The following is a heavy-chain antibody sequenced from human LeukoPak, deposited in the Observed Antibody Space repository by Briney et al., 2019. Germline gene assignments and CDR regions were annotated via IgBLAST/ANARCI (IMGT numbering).Heavy chain of an antibody. Sequence: GRSLRLSCAASGLPCSSHWLSWLRQSPGKGLEWVAHINRDGTEKQYLDSVKGRFAISRDNARNSQYLQMNNLRAEDTAVYYCASAAGWVFFNWGQGTLVTVSS. CDR3: ASAAGWVFFN. CDR2: INRDGTEK. D-gene: IGHD6-19*01. J-gene: IGHJ4*02. V-gene: IGHV3-7*01. CDR1: GLPCSSHW.